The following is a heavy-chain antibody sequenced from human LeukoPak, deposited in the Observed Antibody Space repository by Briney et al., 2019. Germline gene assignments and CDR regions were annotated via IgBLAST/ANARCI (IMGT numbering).Heavy chain of an antibody. CDR1: GGSISSYY. CDR2: IYTSGCT. V-gene: IGHV4-4*07. J-gene: IGHJ4*02. Sequence: PSETLSLTCTVSGGSISSYYWSWIRQPAGKGLEWIGRIYTSGCTNYNPSLKSRVTMSVDTSKNQFSLKLSSMTAADTAVYYCARDPTSQYSSGWYDYWGQGTLVTVSS. D-gene: IGHD6-19*01. CDR3: ARDPTSQYSSGWYDY.